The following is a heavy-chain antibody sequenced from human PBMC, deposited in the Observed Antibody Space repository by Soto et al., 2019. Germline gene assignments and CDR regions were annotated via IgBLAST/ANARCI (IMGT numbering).Heavy chain of an antibody. V-gene: IGHV5-51*01. CDR3: ARQTIAAAGTDFSYYYGMDV. D-gene: IGHD6-13*01. J-gene: IGHJ6*02. Sequence: GESLKISCKGSGYSFTSYWIGWVRQMPGKGLEWMGIIYPGDSDTRYSPSFQGQVTISADKSISTAYLQWSSLKASDTAMYYCARQTIAAAGTDFSYYYGMDVWGQGTTVTVSS. CDR2: IYPGDSDT. CDR1: GYSFTSYW.